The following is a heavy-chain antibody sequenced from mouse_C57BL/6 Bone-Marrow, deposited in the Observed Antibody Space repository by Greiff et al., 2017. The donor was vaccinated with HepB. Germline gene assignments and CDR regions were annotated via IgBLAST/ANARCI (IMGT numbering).Heavy chain of an antibody. V-gene: IGHV1-19*01. J-gene: IGHJ2*01. CDR2: INPYNGGT. D-gene: IGHD1-1*01. CDR3: ASFFTTVYFDY. CDR1: GYTFTDYY. Sequence: VQLQQSGPVLVKPGASVKMSCKASGYTFTDYYMNWVKQSHGKSLEWIGVINPYNGGTSYNQKFKGKATLTVDKSSSTAYMELNSLTSEDSAVYYCASFFTTVYFDYWGQGTTLTVSS.